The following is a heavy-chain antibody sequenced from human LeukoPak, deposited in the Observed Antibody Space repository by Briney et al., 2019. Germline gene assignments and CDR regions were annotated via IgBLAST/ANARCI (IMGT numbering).Heavy chain of an antibody. J-gene: IGHJ3*02. CDR3: EKDTGSNHAKIRYDI. D-gene: IGHD1-26*01. Sequence: SETLSLTCTVSGGSISDYYWSWIRQPPGKGLDWIGWIFGSGSSNYNPSLKGRLTISVDTSKNQFSLKLTSATAADTAVYAREKDTGSNHAKIRYDIWGQGTMVTVSS. CDR2: IFGSGSS. V-gene: IGHV4-59*01. CDR1: GGSISDYY.